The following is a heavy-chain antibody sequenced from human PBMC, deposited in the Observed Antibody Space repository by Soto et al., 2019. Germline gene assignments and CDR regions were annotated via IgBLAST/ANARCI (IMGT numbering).Heavy chain of an antibody. CDR3: ARARPDTYGSGSSRWFDP. V-gene: IGHV4-31*03. J-gene: IGHJ5*02. Sequence: MASETLSLTCTVSGGSISSGGYYWSWIRQHPGKGLEWIGYIYYSGSTYYNPSLKSRVTISVDTSKNQFSLKLSSVTAADTAVYYCARARPDTYGSGSSRWFDPWGQGTLVTVSS. D-gene: IGHD3-10*01. CDR1: GGSISSGGYY. CDR2: IYYSGST.